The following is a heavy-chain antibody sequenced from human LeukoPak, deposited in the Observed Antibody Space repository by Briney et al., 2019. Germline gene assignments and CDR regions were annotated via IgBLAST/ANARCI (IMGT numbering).Heavy chain of an antibody. Sequence: PGGSLRLSCAASGFTFSSYAMSWVRQAPGKGLEWVSAISGSGGSTYYADSVKGRFTISRDNSKNTLYLQMNSLRAEDTAVYYCAKAPAVTMIVVVPYFDYWGQGTLVTVSS. CDR1: GFTFSSYA. D-gene: IGHD3-22*01. V-gene: IGHV3-23*01. CDR2: ISGSGGST. J-gene: IGHJ4*02. CDR3: AKAPAVTMIVVVPYFDY.